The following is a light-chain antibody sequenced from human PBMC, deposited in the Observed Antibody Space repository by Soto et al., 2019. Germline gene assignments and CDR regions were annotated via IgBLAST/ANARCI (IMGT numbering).Light chain of an antibody. J-gene: IGKJ2*01. CDR2: SAS. Sequence: DIQMTQSPSTLSASVGDRVNITCRASQSVGRWLAWYQQKPGKAPKLLVFSASRLDSEAPSRFSGSGSGTDFTLTISSLQPDAFATYYCQQYNSFSTFGQGTKLEIK. CDR1: QSVGRW. V-gene: IGKV1-5*03. CDR3: QQYNSFST.